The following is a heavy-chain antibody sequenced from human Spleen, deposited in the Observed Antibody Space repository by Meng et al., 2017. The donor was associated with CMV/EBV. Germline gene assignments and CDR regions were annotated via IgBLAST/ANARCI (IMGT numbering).Heavy chain of an antibody. J-gene: IGHJ4*02. CDR3: VRVYYGESVDYFDY. CDR1: GFTFNNAW. D-gene: IGHD4-17*01. V-gene: IGHV3-21*01. CDR2: ISSRSGYI. Sequence: GESLKISCAASGFTFNNAWMSWVRQAPGKGLEWVSSISSRSGYIYYADSVKGRFTISRDNAKNSLFLQMNSLRVEDTAVYYCVRVYYGESVDYFDYWGQGTLVTVS.